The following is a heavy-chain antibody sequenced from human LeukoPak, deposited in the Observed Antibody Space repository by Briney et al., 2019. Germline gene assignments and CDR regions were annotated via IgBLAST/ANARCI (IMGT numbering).Heavy chain of an antibody. D-gene: IGHD6-19*01. CDR1: GFTFINAW. V-gene: IGHV3-15*07. Sequence: PGGSLGLSCAASGFTFINAWMNWVRQAPGKGPEWVGRIKSKTDGGTTEYAAPVKGRFTISRDDSKNTLYLQMNSLKTEDTAVYYCTTGVAGSFDIWGQGTKVTVSS. CDR2: IKSKTDGGTT. J-gene: IGHJ3*02. CDR3: TTGVAGSFDI.